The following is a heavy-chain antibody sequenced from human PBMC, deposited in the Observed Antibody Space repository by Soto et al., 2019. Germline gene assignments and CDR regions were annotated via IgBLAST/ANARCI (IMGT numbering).Heavy chain of an antibody. Sequence: GESLKISCKASGYSFTNYWIGWVRQMPGKGLEWMAIIYPGDSDTRYSPSFQGQVTISADKSISTAYLQWSSLKASDTAMYYCGYCSGGGMNGSDIWGQGTMVTVSS. V-gene: IGHV5-51*01. CDR1: GYSFTNYW. CDR3: GYCSGGGMNGSDI. CDR2: IYPGDSDT. J-gene: IGHJ3*02. D-gene: IGHD2-15*01.